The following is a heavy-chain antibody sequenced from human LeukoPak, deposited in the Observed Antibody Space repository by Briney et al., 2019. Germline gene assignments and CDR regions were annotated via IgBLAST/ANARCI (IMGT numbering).Heavy chain of an antibody. CDR3: GRYVWGSYHLDY. V-gene: IGHV1-69*13. CDR2: IIPIFGTA. D-gene: IGHD3-16*02. J-gene: IGHJ4*02. Sequence: SVKVSCKASGGTFSSYAISWVRQTPGQGLEWMGGIIPIFGTANYAQKFQGRVAITADESTSTAYMELSSLRSEDTAVYYCGRYVWGSYHLDYWGQGTLVTVSS. CDR1: GGTFSSYA.